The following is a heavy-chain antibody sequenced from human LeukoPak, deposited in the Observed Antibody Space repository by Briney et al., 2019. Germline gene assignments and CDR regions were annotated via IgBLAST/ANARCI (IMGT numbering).Heavy chain of an antibody. CDR1: VGSFCVYY. D-gene: IGHD5-18*01. CDR3: ARGKEYSYGYDPVVNWYFDL. V-gene: IGHV4-34*01. CDR2: INHSGST. J-gene: IGHJ2*01. Sequence: SGTLSLTCAVYVGSFCVYYWSWIRQPPEKGLGWIGDINHSGSTNYNPSLKSRVTISVDTSKNHCSLKLSSVTAVDTAVYYCARGKEYSYGYDPVVNWYFDLWGRGTLVTVSS.